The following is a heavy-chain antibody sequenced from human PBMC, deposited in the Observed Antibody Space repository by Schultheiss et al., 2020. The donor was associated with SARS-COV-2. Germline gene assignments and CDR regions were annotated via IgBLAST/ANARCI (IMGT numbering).Heavy chain of an antibody. D-gene: IGHD3-3*01. CDR1: GGSISSYY. CDR3: ARRTDSRDPDFGVETGVY. V-gene: IGHV4-34*01. Sequence: SETLSLTCTVSGGSISSYYWSWIRQPPGKGLEWIGEINHSGSTNYNPSLKSRVTISVDTSKNQFSLKLSSVTAADTAVYYCARRTDSRDPDFGVETGVYWGQGTLVTVSS. CDR2: INHSGST. J-gene: IGHJ4*02.